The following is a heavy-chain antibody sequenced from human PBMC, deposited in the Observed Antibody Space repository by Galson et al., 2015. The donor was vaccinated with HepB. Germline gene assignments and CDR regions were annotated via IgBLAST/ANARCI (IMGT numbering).Heavy chain of an antibody. Sequence: SVKVSCKASGSTFRTETISWVRQAPGQGPEWMGGIIPLFGTAKYAQKFQGRVTITADESTSTAYMELSSLRSEDTAVYYCAREGKRETGPISPFDYWGQGTLVIVSS. D-gene: IGHD5-24*01. CDR2: IIPLFGTA. CDR3: AREGKRETGPISPFDY. J-gene: IGHJ4*02. CDR1: GSTFRTET. V-gene: IGHV1-69*01.